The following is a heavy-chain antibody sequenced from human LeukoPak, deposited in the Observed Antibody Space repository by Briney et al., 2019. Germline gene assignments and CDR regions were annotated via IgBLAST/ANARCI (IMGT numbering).Heavy chain of an antibody. D-gene: IGHD5-24*01. CDR3: ARVVGDGYNYFLDY. CDR1: GGSLSDYY. Sequence: SETLSLTCAVSGGSLSDYYWSWIRQPPGKGLEWIGYVYYSGSTNYNASLKSRVTISVDTSKNHFSLKLSSVTAADTAVYYCARVVGDGYNYFLDYWGQGTLVTVSS. CDR2: VYYSGST. J-gene: IGHJ4*02. V-gene: IGHV4-59*01.